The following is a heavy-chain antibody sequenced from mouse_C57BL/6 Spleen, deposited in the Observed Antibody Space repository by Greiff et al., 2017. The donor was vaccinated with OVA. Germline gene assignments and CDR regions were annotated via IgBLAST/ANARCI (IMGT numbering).Heavy chain of an antibody. Sequence: EVKLQESGPELVKPGASVKISCKASGYSFTGYYMHWVKQSHGNILDWIGYIYPYNGVSSYNQKFKGKATLTVDKSSSTAYMELRSLTSEDSAVYYCARDYGSSYAHAMDYWGQGTSVTVSS. V-gene: IGHV1-31*01. CDR2: IYPYNGVS. J-gene: IGHJ4*01. CDR3: ARDYGSSYAHAMDY. D-gene: IGHD1-1*01. CDR1: GYSFTGYY.